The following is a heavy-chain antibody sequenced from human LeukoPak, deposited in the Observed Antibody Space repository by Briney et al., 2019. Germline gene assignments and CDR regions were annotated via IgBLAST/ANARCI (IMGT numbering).Heavy chain of an antibody. V-gene: IGHV4-4*02. CDR2: IFHSGTT. J-gene: IGHJ6*02. CDR1: GGSISSTHW. Sequence: PSETLSLTCAVSGGSISSTHWWNWVRQPPGKGLEWIGEIFHSGTTNYNPSLKSRVTVSVDTSKNQFSLKLSSVTAADTAVYYCARLNYYYGMDVWGQGTTVTVSS. CDR3: ARLNYYYGMDV.